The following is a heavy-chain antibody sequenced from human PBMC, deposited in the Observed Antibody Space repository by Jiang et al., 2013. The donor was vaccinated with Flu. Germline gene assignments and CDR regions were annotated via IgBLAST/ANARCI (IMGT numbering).Heavy chain of an antibody. J-gene: IGHJ4*02. CDR1: RGTFSSYT. Sequence: GAEVKKPGSSVKVSCKASRGTFSSYTITWVRQAPGQGLKWMGRINPILAIADYAQQFQGRVTMTADKSTNTAYMELSSLTSEDTAVYYCARGSLGTGLGYWGQGTLVAVSA. V-gene: IGHV1-69*02. CDR2: INPILAIA. CDR3: ARGSLGTGLGY. D-gene: IGHD1-14*01.